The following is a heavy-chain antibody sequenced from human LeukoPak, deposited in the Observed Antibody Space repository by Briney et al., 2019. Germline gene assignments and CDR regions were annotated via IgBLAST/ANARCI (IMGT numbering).Heavy chain of an antibody. V-gene: IGHV3-7*01. CDR1: AFTFTNYW. CDR3: ARLREIPVFGVVTKSTSYFDY. D-gene: IGHD3-3*01. Sequence: GGSLSLSCAAAAFTFTNYWMSWVRQATGKGLELVTNRKQDRSEKYYVDSVKGRFTISRDNAKNSLYLQMNSLRAEDTAVYYCARLREIPVFGVVTKSTSYFDYWGQGTLVTVSS. J-gene: IGHJ4*02. CDR2: RKQDRSEK.